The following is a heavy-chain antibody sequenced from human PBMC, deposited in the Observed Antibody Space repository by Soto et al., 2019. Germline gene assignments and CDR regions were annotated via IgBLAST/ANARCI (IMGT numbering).Heavy chain of an antibody. CDR3: ARDRGDTNYYYYYYMDV. J-gene: IGHJ6*03. CDR1: GGTFSSYT. Sequence: GASVKVSCKASGGTFSSYTISWVRQAPGQGLEWMGRIIPILGIANYAQKFQGRVTITADKSTSTAYMELSSLRSEDTAVYYCARDRGDTNYYYYYYMDVWGKGTTVTVS. D-gene: IGHD2-21*01. V-gene: IGHV1-69*04. CDR2: IIPILGIA.